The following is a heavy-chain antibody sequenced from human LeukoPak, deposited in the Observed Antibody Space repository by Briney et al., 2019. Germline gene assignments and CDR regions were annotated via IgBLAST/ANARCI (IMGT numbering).Heavy chain of an antibody. V-gene: IGHV1-46*01. Sequence: ASVKVSCKASGGTFSSYAISWVRQAPGQGLEWMGIINPSGGSTSYAQKFQGRVTMTRDTSTSTVYMELSSLRSEDTAVYYCARSQGSDGEGVVDYWGQGTLVTVSS. J-gene: IGHJ4*02. D-gene: IGHD3-10*01. CDR1: GGTFSSYA. CDR3: ARSQGSDGEGVVDY. CDR2: INPSGGST.